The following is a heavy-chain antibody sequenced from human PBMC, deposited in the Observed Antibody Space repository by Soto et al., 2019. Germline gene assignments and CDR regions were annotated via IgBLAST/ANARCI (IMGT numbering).Heavy chain of an antibody. Sequence: GGSLRLSCAASGFTFSSYAMSWVRQAPGKGLEWVSTISGSGGSTYYADSVKGRFTISRDNSKNTLYLQMNSLRAEDTAVYHCAKRATPPGYNMDVWGKGTTVTVSS. V-gene: IGHV3-23*01. J-gene: IGHJ6*03. CDR2: ISGSGGST. D-gene: IGHD2-8*02. CDR3: AKRATPPGYNMDV. CDR1: GFTFSSYA.